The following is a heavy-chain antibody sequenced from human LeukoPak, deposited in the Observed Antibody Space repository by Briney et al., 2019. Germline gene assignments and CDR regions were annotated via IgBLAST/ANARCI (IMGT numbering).Heavy chain of an antibody. V-gene: IGHV4-34*01. D-gene: IGHD4-17*01. J-gene: IGHJ5*02. Sequence: SETLSLTCAVYGGSFSGYYWSWLRQPPGKGLEWIGEINHSGSTNYNPSLKSRVTISVDTSKNQFSLKLSSVTAADTAVYYCARDIYGDYGNWFDPSGPGNPVTASS. CDR1: GGSFSGYY. CDR2: INHSGST. CDR3: ARDIYGDYGNWFDP.